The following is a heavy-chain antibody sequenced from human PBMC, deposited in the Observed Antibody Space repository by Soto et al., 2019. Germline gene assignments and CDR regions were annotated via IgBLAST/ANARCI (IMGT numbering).Heavy chain of an antibody. D-gene: IGHD3-3*01. CDR3: AKESRITIFGVVTPDAFDI. CDR1: GFTFSSYA. V-gene: IGHV3-23*01. J-gene: IGHJ3*02. Sequence: GGSLRLSCAASGFTFSSYAMSWVRQAPGKGLEWVSAISGSGGSTYYADSVKGRFTISRDNSKNTLYLQMNSLRAEDTAVYYCAKESRITIFGVVTPDAFDIWGQGTMVTVSS. CDR2: ISGSGGST.